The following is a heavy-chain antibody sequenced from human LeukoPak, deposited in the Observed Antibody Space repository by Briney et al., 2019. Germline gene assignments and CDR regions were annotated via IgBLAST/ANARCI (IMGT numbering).Heavy chain of an antibody. J-gene: IGHJ6*02. CDR1: GSSISGTDLY. CDR2: IHSSGNS. V-gene: IGHV4-39*07. CDR3: ARKLGKGLRMVYFYYGMDV. Sequence: SETLSLTCTVSGSSISGTDLYWGWIRQLPGKGLEWIGNIHSSGNSFCNPSLKSRVTISVDTSKNQFSLKLTSVTAADAAVYYCARKLGKGLRMVYFYYGMDVWGQGTTVTVSS. D-gene: IGHD6-13*01.